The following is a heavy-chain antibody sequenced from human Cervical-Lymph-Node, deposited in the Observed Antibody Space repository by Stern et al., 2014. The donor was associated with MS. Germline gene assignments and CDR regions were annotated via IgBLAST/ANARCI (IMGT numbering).Heavy chain of an antibody. D-gene: IGHD4-17*01. CDR1: GDTFATYP. Sequence: MQLVQSGAEVKKPGASVKVSCKASGDTFATYPIHWLRQAPGQGPVWMGIVNPTDGRTTYAQTFKGRVTMTRDTSTRTVYMELRSLRPEDTAMYFCANPLPYANWGQGTRVTVSS. CDR3: ANPLPYAN. V-gene: IGHV1-46*03. J-gene: IGHJ1*01. CDR2: VNPTDGRT.